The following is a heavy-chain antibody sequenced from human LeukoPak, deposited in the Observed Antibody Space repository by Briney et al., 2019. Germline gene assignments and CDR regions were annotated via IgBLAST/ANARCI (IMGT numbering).Heavy chain of an antibody. CDR3: ARDTGLGTKNAFDI. D-gene: IGHD2-8*01. CDR2: IYYSGST. CDR1: GGSISSSSYY. Sequence: SETLSLTCTVSGGSISSSSYYWGWIRQPPGKGLEWIGSIYYSGSTYYNPSLKSRVTISVDTSKNQFSLKLSSVTAADTAVYYCARDTGLGTKNAFDIWGQGTMVTVSS. V-gene: IGHV4-39*07. J-gene: IGHJ3*02.